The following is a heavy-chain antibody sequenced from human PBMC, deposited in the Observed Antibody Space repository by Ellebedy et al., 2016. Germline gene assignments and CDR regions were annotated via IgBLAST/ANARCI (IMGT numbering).Heavy chain of an antibody. CDR3: ARDSRESEYYFDY. V-gene: IGHV4-61*02. D-gene: IGHD3-10*01. CDR1: GGSISSGSYY. Sequence: SETLSLTXTVSGGSISSGSYYWSWIRQPAGKGLEWIGRIYTSGSTNYNPSLKSRVTMSVDTSKNQFSLKLSSVTAADTAVYYCARDSRESEYYFDYWGQGTLITVSS. CDR2: IYTSGST. J-gene: IGHJ4*02.